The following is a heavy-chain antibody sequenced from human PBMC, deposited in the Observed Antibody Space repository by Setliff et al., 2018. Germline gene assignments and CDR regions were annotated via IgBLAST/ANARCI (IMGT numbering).Heavy chain of an antibody. CDR3: AGSTVTQVDY. Sequence: SETLSLTCTVSGGSIRSYYWNWIRQPPGNGLEWVGYIYYSGSTNYNPSLKSRVTISVETSKNHSSLKLSSVTAADTAVYYCAGSTVTQVDYWGQGTLVTVSS. CDR2: IYYSGST. V-gene: IGHV4-59*08. CDR1: GGSIRSYY. J-gene: IGHJ4*02. D-gene: IGHD4-17*01.